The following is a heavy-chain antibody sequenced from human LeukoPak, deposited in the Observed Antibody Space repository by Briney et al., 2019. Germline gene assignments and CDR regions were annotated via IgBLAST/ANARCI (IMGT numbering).Heavy chain of an antibody. CDR3: ARDGARGSGTYYVFDF. CDR1: GYSIGTAYY. CDR2: IYHSGSS. Sequence: SETLSLTCGVSGYSIGTAYYWGWIRQPPGKGLECIGSIYHSGSSTYSPSLKSRVTISMDTSKNQFSLRLNSVTAGDTAVYYCARDGARGSGTYYVFDFWGQGTLVTVSS. D-gene: IGHD1-26*01. J-gene: IGHJ4*02. V-gene: IGHV4-38-2*02.